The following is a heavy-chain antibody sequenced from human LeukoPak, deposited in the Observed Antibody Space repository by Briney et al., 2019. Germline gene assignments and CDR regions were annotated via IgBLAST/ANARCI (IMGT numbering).Heavy chain of an antibody. D-gene: IGHD3-10*01. V-gene: IGHV3-33*08. J-gene: IGHJ4*02. Sequence: GGSLRLSCAASGFTFSSYAMNWIRQAPGKGLEWVAVIWYDGSNKYYADSVKGRFTISRDNSKNTQYLQMDSLRAEDTAVYYCARDQGYGSFSAFDYWGQGTLVTVSS. CDR2: IWYDGSNK. CDR1: GFTFSSYA. CDR3: ARDQGYGSFSAFDY.